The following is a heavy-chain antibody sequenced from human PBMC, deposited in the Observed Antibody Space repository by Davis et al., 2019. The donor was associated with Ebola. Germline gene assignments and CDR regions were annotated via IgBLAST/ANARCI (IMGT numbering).Heavy chain of an antibody. CDR2: HGTSGDT. Sequence: GGSLRLSCAASGFTFGDYAMHWVRQAPGKGLEWVSTHGTSGDTYYADSVKGRFTISRDNSKNTLYLQMNGLRVEDTAIYYCAKDTSNIWFDIWGQGTMVTVSS. CDR1: GFTFGDYA. J-gene: IGHJ3*02. D-gene: IGHD1-26*01. V-gene: IGHV3-23*01. CDR3: AKDTSNIWFDI.